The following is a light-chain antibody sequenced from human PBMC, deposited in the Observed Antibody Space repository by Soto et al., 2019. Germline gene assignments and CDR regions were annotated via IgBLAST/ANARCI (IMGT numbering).Light chain of an antibody. CDR2: DAS. CDR3: QQYESLPLT. Sequence: DIQMTQSPSSLSASVGDRVAITCRANQSVSDSLNWYQQKPGKAPKLLIYDASDLETGVPSRFSGSGSGTGFTFTISSLQPEDFATYYCQQYESLPLTFGQGTRLEIK. J-gene: IGKJ5*01. V-gene: IGKV1-33*01. CDR1: QSVSDS.